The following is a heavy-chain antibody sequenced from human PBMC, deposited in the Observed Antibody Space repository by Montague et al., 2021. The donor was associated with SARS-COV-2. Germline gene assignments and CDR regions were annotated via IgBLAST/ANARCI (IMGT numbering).Heavy chain of an antibody. CDR3: TRDYRSVVGDGLDI. Sequence: SLRLSCAASGFTFSYYDMNWVRQVPGKGPEWISYISTSAYTTSYAGSVKGRFTISRDNGKNSLYPQMNSLRVEDTAVYYCTRDYRSVVGDGLDIWGQGTKVTVSS. V-gene: IGHV3-48*03. J-gene: IGHJ3*02. D-gene: IGHD3-16*02. CDR1: GFTFSYYD. CDR2: ISTSAYTT.